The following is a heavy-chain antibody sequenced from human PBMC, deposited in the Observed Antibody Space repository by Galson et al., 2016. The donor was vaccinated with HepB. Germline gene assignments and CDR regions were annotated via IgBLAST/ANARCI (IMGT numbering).Heavy chain of an antibody. CDR1: GYTFAAYA. CDR2: INVYSGNT. Sequence: SVKVSCKASGYTFAAYAITWVRQAPGHGLEWMGWINVYSGNTNYAQKLQGRVTMTTDTSASTAYMELRSLRSDDTAVYYWARLGTYNNWFDPWGQGTLVTVSS. V-gene: IGHV1-18*01. D-gene: IGHD3-16*01. CDR3: ARLGTYNNWFDP. J-gene: IGHJ5*02.